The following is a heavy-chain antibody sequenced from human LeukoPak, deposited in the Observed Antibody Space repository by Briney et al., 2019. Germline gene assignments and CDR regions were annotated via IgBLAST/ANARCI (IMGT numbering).Heavy chain of an antibody. CDR1: GFTFSDYY. D-gene: IGHD4-17*01. V-gene: IGHV3-11*06. CDR3: ARDPMGYGDYGFDY. Sequence: GGSLRLSCAASGFTFSDYYMSWIRQAPGKGLEWVSYISSSSYTNYADSVKGRFTISRDNAKNSLYLQMNSLRAEDTAVYYCARDPMGYGDYGFDYWGRGTLVTVSS. J-gene: IGHJ4*02. CDR2: ISSSSYT.